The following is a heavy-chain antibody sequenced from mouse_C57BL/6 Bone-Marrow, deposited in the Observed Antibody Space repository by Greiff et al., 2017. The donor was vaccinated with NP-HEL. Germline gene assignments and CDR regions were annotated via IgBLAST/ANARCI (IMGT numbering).Heavy chain of an antibody. V-gene: IGHV1-59*01. D-gene: IGHD1-1*01. CDR3: AREGELLRSHYFDY. CDR1: GYTFTSYW. Sequence: QVQLQQPGAELVRPGTSVKLSCKASGYTFTSYWMHWVKQRPGQGLEWIGVIDPSDSYTNYNQKFKGKATLTVDTSSRTAYMQLSSLTSEDSAVYYCAREGELLRSHYFDYWGQGTTLTVSS. J-gene: IGHJ2*01. CDR2: IDPSDSYT.